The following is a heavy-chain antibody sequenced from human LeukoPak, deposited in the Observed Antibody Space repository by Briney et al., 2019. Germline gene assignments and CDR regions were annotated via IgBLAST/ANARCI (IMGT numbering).Heavy chain of an antibody. CDR2: ITWNSGHI. CDR1: GFSFDDLA. V-gene: IGHV3-9*01. Sequence: GGCPRLSSAVSGFSFDDLAVVCVRQIPGQGVESFLGITWNSGHIGYAESVKGRFTISRDNDKSSLYLHMDSLRPEDTAFYYCAKDLPSSGWSHFESWGQGTLVTVSS. J-gene: IGHJ4*02. CDR3: AKDLPSSGWSHFES. D-gene: IGHD6-19*01.